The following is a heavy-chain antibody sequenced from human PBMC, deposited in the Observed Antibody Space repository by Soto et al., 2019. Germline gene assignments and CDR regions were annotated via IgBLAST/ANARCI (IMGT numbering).Heavy chain of an antibody. CDR2: IIPILGIA. Sequence: SVKVSCKASGGTLSSYTISWVRQAPGQGLEWMGRIIPILGIANYAQKFQGRVTITADKSTSTAYMELSSLRSEDTAVYYCASLRGYSGYDLGYYYYMDVWGKGTTVTSP. CDR1: GGTLSSYT. D-gene: IGHD5-12*01. CDR3: ASLRGYSGYDLGYYYYMDV. J-gene: IGHJ6*03. V-gene: IGHV1-69*02.